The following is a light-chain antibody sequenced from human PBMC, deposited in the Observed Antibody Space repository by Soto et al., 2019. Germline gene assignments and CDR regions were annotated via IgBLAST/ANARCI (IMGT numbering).Light chain of an antibody. V-gene: IGKV1-39*01. CDR1: QSIAGY. CDR3: QQSVSVPIT. J-gene: IGKJ5*01. Sequence: DIQMTQSPSSLSASVGDRVTITCGASQSIAGYLSWYQQRPGKAPKFLIYSASSLQRGVPSRFSGSGSGTDFSLTINGLQPEDFATYFCQQSVSVPITFGQGTRLEIK. CDR2: SAS.